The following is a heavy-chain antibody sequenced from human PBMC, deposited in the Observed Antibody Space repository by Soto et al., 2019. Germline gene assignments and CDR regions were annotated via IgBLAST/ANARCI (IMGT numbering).Heavy chain of an antibody. CDR2: ISGSGGST. CDR1: GFTFSSYA. CDR3: AKDEDYYDSSGPSVWFDP. D-gene: IGHD3-22*01. Sequence: PGGSLRLSCAASGFTFSSYAMSWVRQAPGKGLEWVSAISGSGGSTYYADSVKGRFTISRDNSKNTLYLQMNSLRAEDTAVYYCAKDEDYYDSSGPSVWFDPWGQGTLVTVSS. J-gene: IGHJ5*02. V-gene: IGHV3-23*01.